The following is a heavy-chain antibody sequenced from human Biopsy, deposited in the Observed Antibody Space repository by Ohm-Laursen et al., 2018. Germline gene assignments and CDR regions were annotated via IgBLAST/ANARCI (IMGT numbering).Heavy chain of an antibody. CDR1: GFTFSSYW. J-gene: IGHJ4*02. CDR2: INQDGSQE. V-gene: IGHV3-7*01. CDR3: ARGVANYFDY. Sequence: SLRLSCAAFGFTFSSYWMNWVRQAPGKRLEWVANINQDGSQEYSVDSVKGRFTISRDNAKNSLYLQMNSLGVEDTAVYYCARGVANYFDYWGQGTLVTVSS. D-gene: IGHD2-15*01.